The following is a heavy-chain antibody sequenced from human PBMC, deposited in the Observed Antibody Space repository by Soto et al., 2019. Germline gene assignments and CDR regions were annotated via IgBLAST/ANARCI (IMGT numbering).Heavy chain of an antibody. Sequence: GGSLRLSCAASGFNFNRYGMLWVRQAPGRGLEWMAVIWYDGGDKNYADSVKGRFTISRDNSKNTLYLEMNSLRVEDTAVYYCARWGGSATIPYFDYWGQGTQVTVSS. CDR3: ARWGGSATIPYFDY. CDR2: IWYDGGDK. CDR1: GFNFNRYG. V-gene: IGHV3-33*01. D-gene: IGHD6-25*01. J-gene: IGHJ4*02.